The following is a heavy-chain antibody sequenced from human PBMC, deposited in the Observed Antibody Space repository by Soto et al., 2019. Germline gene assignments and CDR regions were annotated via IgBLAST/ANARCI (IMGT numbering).Heavy chain of an antibody. CDR2: ISSSSGYI. Sequence: GGSLRLSCAASGFTFSSYSMNWVRQAPGKGLEWVSSISSSSGYIYYADSVKGRFTISRDNAKNSLYLQMNSLRAEDTAVYYCARDQSYWSGGSCYSLGPGLAFAIWGQGTMVTVSS. CDR3: ARDQSYWSGGSCYSLGPGLAFAI. D-gene: IGHD2-15*01. CDR1: GFTFSSYS. J-gene: IGHJ3*02. V-gene: IGHV3-21*01.